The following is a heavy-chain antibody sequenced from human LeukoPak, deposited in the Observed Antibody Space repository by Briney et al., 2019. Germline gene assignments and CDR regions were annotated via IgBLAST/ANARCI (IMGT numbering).Heavy chain of an antibody. CDR1: GFTVNNNH. D-gene: IGHD5-24*01. V-gene: IGHV3-53*01. Sequence: GGSLRLSCVASGFTVNNNHESWVRQAPGKGLEWVSTITKSGDQTHYADSVRGLFTISRDIFKNTLYLQMNSLRAEDTAVYHCVKSAGKDGYRDVFDIWGQGTVVTVSS. J-gene: IGHJ3*02. CDR2: ITKSGDQT. CDR3: VKSAGKDGYRDVFDI.